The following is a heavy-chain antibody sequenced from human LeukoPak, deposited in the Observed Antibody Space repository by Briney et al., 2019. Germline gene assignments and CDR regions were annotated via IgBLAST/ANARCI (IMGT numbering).Heavy chain of an antibody. Sequence: SETLSLTCTVSGGSISSSSYYWGWIRQPPGKGLEWIGSIYYSGSTYYNPSLKSRVTISVDTSKNQFSLKLSSVTAADTAVYYCARFDFCSGYSQGIDAFDIWGQGTMVTVSS. V-gene: IGHV4-39*07. CDR3: ARFDFCSGYSQGIDAFDI. CDR2: IYYSGST. J-gene: IGHJ3*02. D-gene: IGHD3-3*01. CDR1: GGSISSSSYY.